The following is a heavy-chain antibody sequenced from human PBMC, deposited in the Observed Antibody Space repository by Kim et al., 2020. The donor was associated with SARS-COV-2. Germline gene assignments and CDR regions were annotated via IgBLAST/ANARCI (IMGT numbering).Heavy chain of an antibody. D-gene: IGHD3-10*01. CDR1: GFLFAGYA. CDR2: ISGSGGTT. V-gene: IGHV3-23*01. CDR3: AKGPYHYGSGSYLDY. J-gene: IGHJ4*02. Sequence: GGSLRLSCAGSGFLFAGYAMNWVRQAPGKGLEWVAGISGSGGTTYYAGSVKGRFTISRDNSKNTLHLQMNGLTAEDMAVYYCAKGPYHYGSGSYLDYWGQGTLHTVSS.